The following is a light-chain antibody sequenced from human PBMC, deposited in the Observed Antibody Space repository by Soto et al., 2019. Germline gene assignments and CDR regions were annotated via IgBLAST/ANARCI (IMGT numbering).Light chain of an antibody. CDR3: QQYGGSPLT. J-gene: IGKJ4*01. CDR2: GAS. CDR1: LSVSRNY. Sequence: EIVLTQSPGTLSLSPGERATLSCRASLSVSRNYLAWYQQKPRQAPRLLIYGASTRATGIPDRFTGSGSGTDFTLTISRLEPEDSAVYHCQQYGGSPLTFGGGTKVEIK. V-gene: IGKV3-20*01.